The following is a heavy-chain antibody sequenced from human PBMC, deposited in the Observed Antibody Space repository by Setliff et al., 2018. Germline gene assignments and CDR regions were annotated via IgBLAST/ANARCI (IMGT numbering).Heavy chain of an antibody. J-gene: IGHJ4*02. CDR1: GGSFSGYY. D-gene: IGHD2-21*02. CDR2: IYIGGSA. V-gene: IGHV4-59*10. CDR3: ARDLGHGGDSDY. Sequence: PSETLSLTCAVYGGSFSGYYWSWIRQPPGKRLEWIGHIYIGGSANYNPSLKSRVTMSIDTSKNQFSLKLNSVTAADMAVYYCARDLGHGGDSDYWGQGILVTVSS.